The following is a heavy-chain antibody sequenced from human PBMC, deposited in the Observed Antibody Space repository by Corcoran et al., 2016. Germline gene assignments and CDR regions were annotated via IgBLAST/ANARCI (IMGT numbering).Heavy chain of an antibody. J-gene: IGHJ4*02. CDR1: GFTFSSYG. V-gene: IGHV3-30*18. Sequence: QVQLVESGGGVVQPGRSLRLYCAASGFTFSSYGLNWVRQDQGQGLEWVAVISYDGSNKYYADSVKGRFTISRDNSKNTLYQQMNSLRAEDTAVYYCAKDLPDTYDSSGPMDYWGQGTMVTVSS. CDR3: AKDLPDTYDSSGPMDY. CDR2: ISYDGSNK. D-gene: IGHD3-22*01.